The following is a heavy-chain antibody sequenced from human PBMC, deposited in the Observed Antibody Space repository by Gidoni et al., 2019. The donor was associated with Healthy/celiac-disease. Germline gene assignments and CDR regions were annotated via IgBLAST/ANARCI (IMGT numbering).Heavy chain of an antibody. Sequence: QVQLVESGGGVVQPVRSLRLSCAASGFPFTSYGLPWVRQAPGKGLEWVAVISYDGSNKYYADSVKGRFTISRDNSKNTLYLQMNSLRAEDTAVYYCAKDRRLLWFGELGGYYGMDVWGQGTTVTVSS. CDR1: GFPFTSYG. J-gene: IGHJ6*02. CDR3: AKDRRLLWFGELGGYYGMDV. D-gene: IGHD3-10*01. V-gene: IGHV3-30*18. CDR2: ISYDGSNK.